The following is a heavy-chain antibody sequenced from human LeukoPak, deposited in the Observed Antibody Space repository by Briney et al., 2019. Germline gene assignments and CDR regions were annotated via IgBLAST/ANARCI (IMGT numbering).Heavy chain of an antibody. V-gene: IGHV3-21*01. D-gene: IGHD2-15*01. CDR2: ISSSSSYI. J-gene: IGHJ5*01. CDR1: GFTFSRYS. Sequence: GGSLRLSCAASGFTFSRYSMNWVRQAPGKGLEWVSSISSSSSYIYYADSLKGRFTISRDNAKKSVYLQMNSLRAEDTAVYYCARGALDAATPFDSWGQGTLVTVSS. CDR3: ARGALDAATPFDS.